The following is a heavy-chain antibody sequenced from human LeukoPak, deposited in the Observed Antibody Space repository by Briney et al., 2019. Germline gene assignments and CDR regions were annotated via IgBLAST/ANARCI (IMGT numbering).Heavy chain of an antibody. CDR2: IGGGGVST. CDR3: AKDSRGYFRPSDH. Sequence: GGSLRLSCAASGFTFSSYAMSWVRQAPGKGLEWVSAIGGGGVSTYYADSVKGRFTISRDNSKNTLFLQMNSLRAEDTAVYYCAKDSRGYFRPSDHWGQGTLVTVYS. J-gene: IGHJ4*02. CDR1: GFTFSSYA. D-gene: IGHD3-22*01. V-gene: IGHV3-23*01.